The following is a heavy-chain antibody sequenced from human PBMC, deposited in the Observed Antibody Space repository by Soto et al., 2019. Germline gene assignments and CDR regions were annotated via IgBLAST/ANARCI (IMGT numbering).Heavy chain of an antibody. CDR3: ARGEVYSGSYYHY. J-gene: IGHJ4*02. D-gene: IGHD1-26*01. CDR1: GFTFSSYE. V-gene: IGHV3-48*03. Sequence: EVQLVESGGGLVQPGGSLRLSCAASGFTFSSYEMNWVRQAPGKGLEWVSYISSSGSTIYYADSVKGRFTISRDNAKNSLYLQMNSLRAEDTAVYYWARGEVYSGSYYHYWGQGTLVTVSS. CDR2: ISSSGSTI.